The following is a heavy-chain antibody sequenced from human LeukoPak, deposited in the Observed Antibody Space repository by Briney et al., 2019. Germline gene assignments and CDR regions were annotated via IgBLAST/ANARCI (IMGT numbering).Heavy chain of an antibody. CDR3: AGDIVVVVAATQGAFDI. CDR1: GFTFSSYG. CDR2: ISYDGSNK. V-gene: IGHV3-30*03. J-gene: IGHJ3*02. D-gene: IGHD2-15*01. Sequence: GSLRLSCAASGFTFSSYGMHWVRQAPGKGLEWVAVISYDGSNKYYADSVKGRFTISRDNSKNTLYLQMNSLRAEDTAVYYCAGDIVVVVAATQGAFDIWGQGTMVTVSS.